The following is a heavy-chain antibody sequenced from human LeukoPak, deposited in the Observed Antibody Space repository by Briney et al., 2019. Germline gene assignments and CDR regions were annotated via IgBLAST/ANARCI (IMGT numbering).Heavy chain of an antibody. CDR1: GFTFDDYG. J-gene: IGHJ4*02. D-gene: IGHD3-16*02. CDR2: INWNGGST. CDR3: ARGLYDYVWGSYRYFDY. V-gene: IGHV3-20*04. Sequence: GGSLRLSCAASGFTFDDYGMSWVRQAPGKGLEWVSGINWNGGSTGYADSVKGRFTISRDNAKNSLYLQVNSLRAEDTALYYCARGLYDYVWGSYRYFDYWGQGTLVTVSS.